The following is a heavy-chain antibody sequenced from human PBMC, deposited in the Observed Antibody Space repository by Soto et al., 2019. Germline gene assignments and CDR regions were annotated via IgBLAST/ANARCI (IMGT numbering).Heavy chain of an antibody. D-gene: IGHD2-21*02. V-gene: IGHV4-34*01. CDR1: GVSFSGYY. CDR3: ARKKGEHIVVVTALNWYFDL. J-gene: IGHJ2*01. Sequence: SETLSLTCAVYGVSFSGYYWSWIRQPPGKGLEWIGEINHSGSTNYNPSLKSRVTISIDTSKNQFSLKLTSVTAADTAVYYCARKKGEHIVVVTALNWYFDLWGRGTLVTVSS. CDR2: INHSGST.